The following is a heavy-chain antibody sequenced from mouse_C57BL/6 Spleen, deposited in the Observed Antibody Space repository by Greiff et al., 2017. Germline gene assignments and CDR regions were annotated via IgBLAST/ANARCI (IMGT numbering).Heavy chain of an antibody. D-gene: IGHD2-3*01. CDR1: GYTFTSYG. Sequence: VQLQQSGAELARPGASVKLSCKASGYTFTSYGISWVKQRTGQGLEWIGEIYPRSGNTYYNEKFKGKATLTADKSSSTAYMELRSLTSEDSGVYFCARDGSLAYWGQGTLVTVSA. CDR2: IYPRSGNT. V-gene: IGHV1-81*01. J-gene: IGHJ3*01. CDR3: ARDGSLAY.